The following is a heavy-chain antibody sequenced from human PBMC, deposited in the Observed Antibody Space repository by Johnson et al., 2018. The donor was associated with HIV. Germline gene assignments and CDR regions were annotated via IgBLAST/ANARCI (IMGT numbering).Heavy chain of an antibody. V-gene: IGHV3-11*04. CDR2: ISSGGSTK. Sequence: QVQLVESGGGLVKPGGSLRLSCAASGVTFSDYYMSWIRQAPGKGLEWISYISSGGSTKYYADSVKGRFTISRDNAKNSLYLQINSLRAEDTAVYYCARGRPSGSHDAFDIWGQGTMVTVSS. CDR3: ARGRPSGSHDAFDI. J-gene: IGHJ3*02. D-gene: IGHD3-22*01. CDR1: GVTFSDYY.